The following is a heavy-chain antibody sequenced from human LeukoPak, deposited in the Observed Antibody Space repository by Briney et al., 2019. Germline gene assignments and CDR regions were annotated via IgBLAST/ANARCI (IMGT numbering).Heavy chain of an antibody. J-gene: IGHJ4*02. CDR1: GGTFSSYA. CDR3: VRTQYYDFWREPGSYFDY. Sequence: SVKVSCKASGGTFSSYAISWVRQAPGQGLEWMGGIIPIFGTANYAQKFQGRVTITADESTSTAYMELSSLRSEDTAVYYCVRTQYYDFWREPGSYFDYWGQGTLVTVSS. CDR2: IIPIFGTA. V-gene: IGHV1-69*01. D-gene: IGHD3-3*01.